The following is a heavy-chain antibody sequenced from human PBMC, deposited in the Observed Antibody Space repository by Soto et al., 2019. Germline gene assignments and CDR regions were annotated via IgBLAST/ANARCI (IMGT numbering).Heavy chain of an antibody. CDR1: GGSISSYY. V-gene: IGHV4-59*01. CDR2: IYYSGST. D-gene: IGHD3-3*01. J-gene: IGHJ6*02. Sequence: SETLCLTCTVSGGSISSYYWSWIRQPPGKGLEWIGYIYYSGSTNYNPSLKSRVTISVDTSKNQFSLKLSSVTAADTAVYYCARTYYDFWSGYFRGGNYGMDVWGQGTTVTVS. CDR3: ARTYYDFWSGYFRGGNYGMDV.